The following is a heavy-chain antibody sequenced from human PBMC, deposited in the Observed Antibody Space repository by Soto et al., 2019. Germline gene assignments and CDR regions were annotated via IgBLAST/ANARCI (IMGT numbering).Heavy chain of an antibody. CDR1: GYTFTSYA. J-gene: IGHJ1*01. Sequence: ASVKVSCKASGYTFTSYAMHWVRQAPGQRLEWMGWIDAGDGNTKYSQKFQGRVTITRDTSASTAYMELSSLRSEDTAVYYCARGTLREMPLYFQHLGQGTLVTVSS. CDR2: IDAGDGNT. V-gene: IGHV1-3*01. D-gene: IGHD1-1*01. CDR3: ARGTLREMPLYFQH.